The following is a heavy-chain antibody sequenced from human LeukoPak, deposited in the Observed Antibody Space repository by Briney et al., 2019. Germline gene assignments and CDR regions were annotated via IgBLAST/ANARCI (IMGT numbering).Heavy chain of an antibody. Sequence: ASVKVSCKASGYTFTSYYIHWLRQAPGQGFEWMGWSDPNSGATKYEHFQGRVTMTRDTSISTAYMELSRLRSDDTAVYYCARGNYYDNNGYSPELRYWGQGTLVTVSS. D-gene: IGHD3-22*01. CDR3: ARGNYYDNNGYSPELRY. V-gene: IGHV1-2*02. CDR2: SDPNSGAT. CDR1: GYTFTSYY. J-gene: IGHJ4*02.